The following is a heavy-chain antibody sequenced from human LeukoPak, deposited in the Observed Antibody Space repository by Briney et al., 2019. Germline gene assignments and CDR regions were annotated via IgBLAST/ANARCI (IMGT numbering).Heavy chain of an antibody. CDR3: ARHCGDYDFWSGYPNWFDP. Sequence: SETLSLTCTVSGGSISSSSYYWGWISQPPGKGMEWIGSIYYSGSTYYNPSLKSRVTISVDTSKNQFSLKLSSVTAADTAVYYCARHCGDYDFWSGYPNWFDPWGQGTLVTVSS. CDR2: IYYSGST. V-gene: IGHV4-39*01. J-gene: IGHJ5*02. CDR1: GGSISSSSYY. D-gene: IGHD3-3*01.